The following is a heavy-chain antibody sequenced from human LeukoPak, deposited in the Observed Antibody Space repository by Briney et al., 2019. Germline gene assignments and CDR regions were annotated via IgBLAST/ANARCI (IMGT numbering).Heavy chain of an antibody. Sequence: GGSLRLSCAASGFTFSSYSMNWVRQAPGKGLEWVSSISSSSSYIYYADSVKGRFTISRDNAKNSLYLQMNSLRAEDTAMYYCARPRITGYYYYGMDVWGQGTTVTVSS. CDR1: GFTFSSYS. CDR2: ISSSSSYI. CDR3: ARPRITGYYYYGMDV. J-gene: IGHJ6*02. D-gene: IGHD3-3*01. V-gene: IGHV3-21*04.